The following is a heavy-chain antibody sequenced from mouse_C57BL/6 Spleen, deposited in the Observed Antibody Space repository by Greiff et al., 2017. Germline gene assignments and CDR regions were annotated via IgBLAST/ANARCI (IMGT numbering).Heavy chain of an antibody. CDR2: VYPYNGGT. J-gene: IGHJ2*01. V-gene: IGHV1-36*01. CDR3: AGGSSYYFDY. Sequence: EVKLVESGPVLVKPGPSVKISCKASGFTFTDYYMHWVKQSHGKSLEWIGLVYPYNGGTSYNQKFKGKATLTVDTSTSTAYMELNSLTSDDSAVYYCAGGSSYYFDYWGQGTTLTVSS. D-gene: IGHD1-1*01. CDR1: GFTFTDYY.